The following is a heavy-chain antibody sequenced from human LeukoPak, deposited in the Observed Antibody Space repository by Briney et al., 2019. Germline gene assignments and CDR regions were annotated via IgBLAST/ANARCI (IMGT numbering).Heavy chain of an antibody. D-gene: IGHD5-18*01. V-gene: IGHV4-4*02. CDR1: GDSISSHYW. J-gene: IGHJ4*02. Sequence: SETLSLTCAVSGDSISSHYWWSWVRPPPGKGLEWIGEIYHSGSTNYNPSLKSRVTISVDKSKNQFSLKLTSLTAADTAVYYCARKGYTYGIFDYWGLGTLVTVSS. CDR2: IYHSGST. CDR3: ARKGYTYGIFDY.